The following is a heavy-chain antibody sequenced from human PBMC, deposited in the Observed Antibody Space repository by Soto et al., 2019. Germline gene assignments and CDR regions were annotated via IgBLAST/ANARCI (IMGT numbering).Heavy chain of an antibody. D-gene: IGHD3-10*01. CDR1: GGSTSSYY. CDR2: ISDSGST. J-gene: IGHJ4*02. CDR3: ARKEYYFDY. V-gene: IGHV4-59*01. Sequence: PSETLSLTCTVSGGSTSSYYWTWIRQPPGKGLEWIGYISDSGSTNYNPSLKSRVTISVDTSKNQFSLKLSSVTAADTAVYYCARKEYYFDYWGQGTLVTVSS.